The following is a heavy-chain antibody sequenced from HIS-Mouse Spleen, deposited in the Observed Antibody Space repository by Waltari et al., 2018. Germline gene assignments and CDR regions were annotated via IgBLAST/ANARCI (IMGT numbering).Heavy chain of an antibody. J-gene: IGHJ3*02. Sequence: QLQLQESGPGLVKPSETLSLTCTVPGRSSSSSSYYWGWIRQPPGKGLEWIGSIYYSGSTYYNPSLKSRVTISVDTSKNQFSLKLSSVTAADTAVYYCARAPTGFLEWFDAFDIWGQGTMVTVSS. D-gene: IGHD3-3*01. V-gene: IGHV4-39*07. CDR2: IYYSGST. CDR3: ARAPTGFLEWFDAFDI. CDR1: GRSSSSSSYY.